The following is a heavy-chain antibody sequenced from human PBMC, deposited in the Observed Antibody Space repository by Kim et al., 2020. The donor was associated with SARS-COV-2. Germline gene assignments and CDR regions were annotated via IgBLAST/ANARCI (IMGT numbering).Heavy chain of an antibody. CDR2: IGTIGDT. J-gene: IGHJ2*01. Sequence: GGSLRLSCAASGFTFSTSEMHWVRQAPGKGLEWVSAIGTIGDTYYPDSVKGRFTISRENARDSLFLQMDSLRAGDTAVYYCAREGNSGSGWNDWFFDLWG. CDR3: AREGNSGSGWNDWFFDL. D-gene: IGHD6-19*01. V-gene: IGHV3-13*04. CDR1: GFTFSTSE.